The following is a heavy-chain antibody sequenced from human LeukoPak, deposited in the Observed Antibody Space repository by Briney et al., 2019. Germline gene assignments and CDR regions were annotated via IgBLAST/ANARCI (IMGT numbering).Heavy chain of an antibody. CDR1: GGSFSGYY. J-gene: IGHJ4*02. D-gene: IGHD4-23*01. V-gene: IGHV4-34*01. CDR3: ARETGGDHGGYYFDY. CDR2: INHSGST. Sequence: SETLSLTCAVYGGSFSGYYWSWIRQPPGKGLDWIGEINHSGSTNYNPSLKSRVTISVDTSKNQFSLQLSSVTAADTAVYYCARETGGDHGGYYFDYWGQGTLVTVSS.